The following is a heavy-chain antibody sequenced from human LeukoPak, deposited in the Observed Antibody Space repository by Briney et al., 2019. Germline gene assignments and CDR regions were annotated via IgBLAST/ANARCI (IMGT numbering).Heavy chain of an antibody. Sequence: PGRSLRLSCAASGFTFSSYGMHWVRQAPGKGLEWVAVIWYDESKKYYADSVKGRFTISRDNSKNTLYLQMNSLRAEDTAVYYCARDDTIVRGAIMGGWVYWGQGTLVTVSS. CDR1: GFTFSSYG. J-gene: IGHJ4*02. CDR3: ARDDTIVRGAIMGGWVY. CDR2: IWYDESKK. V-gene: IGHV3-33*01. D-gene: IGHD3-10*01.